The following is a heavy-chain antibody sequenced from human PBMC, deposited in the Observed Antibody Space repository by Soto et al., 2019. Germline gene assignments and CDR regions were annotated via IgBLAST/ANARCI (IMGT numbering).Heavy chain of an antibody. CDR1: GFTFSSYG. D-gene: IGHD3-10*01. Sequence: QVQLVESGGGVVQPGRSLRLSCAASGFTFSSYGMHWVRQAPGKGLEWVAVIWYDGSNKYYADSVKGRFTISRDNSKNTLYLQMNSLRAEDTAVYYCARAPLNYGSGSYFDYWGQGTLVTVSS. CDR2: IWYDGSNK. J-gene: IGHJ4*02. V-gene: IGHV3-33*01. CDR3: ARAPLNYGSGSYFDY.